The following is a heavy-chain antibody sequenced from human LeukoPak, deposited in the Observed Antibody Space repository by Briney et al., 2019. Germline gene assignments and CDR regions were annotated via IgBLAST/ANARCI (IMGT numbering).Heavy chain of an antibody. CDR3: GRHAYGDSSAAFDI. CDR2: VYRRGST. D-gene: IGHD4-17*01. V-gene: IGHV4-4*02. CDR1: GGSISSSNW. Sequence: SGTLSLTCAVSGGSISSSNWWSWVRQPPGKGLEWIGEVYRRGSTSYNPSLKSRVVISIDKSKNQYSLNLNSVTAADTAMYYCGRHAYGDSSAAFDIWGQGTMVIVSS. J-gene: IGHJ3*02.